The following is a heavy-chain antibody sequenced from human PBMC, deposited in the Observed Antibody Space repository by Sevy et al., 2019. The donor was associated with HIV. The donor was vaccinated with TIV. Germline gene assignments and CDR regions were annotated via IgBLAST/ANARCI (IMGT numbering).Heavy chain of an antibody. J-gene: IGHJ6*03. CDR2: INPSGGTT. V-gene: IGHV1-46*01. CDR1: GYTFTNYY. Sequence: ASVKVSCKASGYTFTNYYIHWVRQAPGQGLEWMGIINPSGGTTTYAQKFQDRVTMTRDTSTSTVYMELSSLRSEDTAVYYCARDTANTNYYYHYYMYVWGKGTTVTVSS. CDR3: ARDTANTNYYYHYYMYV. D-gene: IGHD2-8*01.